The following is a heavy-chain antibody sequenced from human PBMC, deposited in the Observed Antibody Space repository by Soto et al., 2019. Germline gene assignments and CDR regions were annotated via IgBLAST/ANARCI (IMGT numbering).Heavy chain of an antibody. CDR2: IYYSGST. V-gene: IGHV4-59*01. Sequence: SETLSLTCTVSGGSISSYYWSWIRQPPGKGLEWIGYIYYSGSTNYNPSLKSRVTISVDTSKNQFSLKLSSVTAADTAVYYCARVVVAATSPHVYYYGMDVWGQGTTVTVSS. J-gene: IGHJ6*02. CDR3: ARVVVAATSPHVYYYGMDV. CDR1: GGSISSYY. D-gene: IGHD2-15*01.